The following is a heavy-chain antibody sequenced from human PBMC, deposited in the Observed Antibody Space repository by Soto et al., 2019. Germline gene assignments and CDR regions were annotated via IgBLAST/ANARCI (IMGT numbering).Heavy chain of an antibody. CDR3: ARDRSETGTNYGMDV. D-gene: IGHD1-1*01. CDR2: ITTGGRIT. V-gene: IGHV3-11*01. Sequence: QVQLVESGGGLVKPGGSLRLSCAASGFTFSDYYMSWIRQAPGQGLEWVSHITTGGRITYDAESVKGRFIASRDNAKNSLHLHMTTLRAEDTAVYYCARDRSETGTNYGMDVWGQGTTVTVSS. J-gene: IGHJ6*02. CDR1: GFTFSDYY.